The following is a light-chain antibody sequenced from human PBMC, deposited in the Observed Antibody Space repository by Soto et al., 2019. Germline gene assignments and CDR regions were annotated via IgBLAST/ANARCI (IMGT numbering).Light chain of an antibody. CDR3: QQYNTRPQT. Sequence: EVGLTQSPATLAVSPGERATLSCRASQTVGSNLAWYQHKPGQAPRLLISGASTRATGVPARFSGSGSGTEFALTISGLQSEDFTVYFCQQYNTRPQTFGQGTKV. V-gene: IGKV3-15*01. CDR1: QTVGSN. J-gene: IGKJ1*01. CDR2: GAS.